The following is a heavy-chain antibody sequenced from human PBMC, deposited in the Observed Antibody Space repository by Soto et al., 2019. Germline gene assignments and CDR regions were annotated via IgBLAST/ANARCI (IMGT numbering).Heavy chain of an antibody. Sequence: QVQLVQSGAEVKKPGSSVKVSCKASGGTFSSYAISWVRQAPGQGLEWMGGIIPISGTANYAQKYQGRVTITADESTGTAYMEVSSLRSEDTAVYYCARDYYGAGSYYKPLGAFHIWGQGTMVAVSS. V-gene: IGHV1-69*01. D-gene: IGHD3-10*01. CDR3: ARDYYGAGSYYKPLGAFHI. J-gene: IGHJ3*02. CDR2: IIPISGTA. CDR1: GGTFSSYA.